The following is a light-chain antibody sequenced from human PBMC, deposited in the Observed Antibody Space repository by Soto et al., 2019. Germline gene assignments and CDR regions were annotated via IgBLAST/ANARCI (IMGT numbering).Light chain of an antibody. J-gene: IGKJ4*01. Sequence: ERVEPESPPTLSVYPWERATLSSRASQSVSSTLAWYQHKPGQAPRLLIYGASSRATGIPDRFSGSRSGAEFTLTINSLQSEDFAVYYCQPYNNWPLTFGGGTKVDI. V-gene: IGKV3D-15*01. CDR1: QSVSST. CDR3: QPYNNWPLT. CDR2: GAS.